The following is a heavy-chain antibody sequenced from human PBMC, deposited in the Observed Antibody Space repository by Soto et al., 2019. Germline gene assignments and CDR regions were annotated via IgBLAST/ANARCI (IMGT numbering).Heavy chain of an antibody. V-gene: IGHV3-30*04. J-gene: IGHJ4*02. CDR3: ARGGVETATIVYFDY. CDR2: ISYDGRKK. D-gene: IGHD5-12*01. CDR1: GLTFSSYA. Sequence: QVQLVESGGGVVQPWRSLRLSCAASGLTFSSYAMHWVRQAPGKGLEWGAVISYDGRKKYYADYVNGSFTISRDNSKNTLYLQMNSLTAEDTAVYYRARGGVETATIVYFDYWGQGTLVTVSS.